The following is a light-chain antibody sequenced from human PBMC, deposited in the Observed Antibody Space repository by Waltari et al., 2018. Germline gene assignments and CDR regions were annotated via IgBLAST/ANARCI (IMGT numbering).Light chain of an antibody. CDR3: QQYDSYPFT. J-gene: IGKJ3*01. CDR2: GAS. CDR1: QGIRNS. Sequence: DIQMTQSPSSLSASVRDSVPITCLASQGIRNSLGWFQQRPGKAPKSLIYGASNLQSGVPSKFSGSGSGTDFTLTINSLQPEDFATYYCQQYDSYPFTFGPGTKVDI. V-gene: IGKV1-16*02.